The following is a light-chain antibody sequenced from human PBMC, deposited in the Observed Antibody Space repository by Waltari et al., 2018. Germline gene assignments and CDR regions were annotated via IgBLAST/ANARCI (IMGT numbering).Light chain of an antibody. CDR3: QQRAFWPPT. Sequence: EIVLTQSPATLSLSPGEGATLSCRASQSVRSSLAWIQQRPGPAPRLLIYDASRRATGIPARFSGSGSGTDFTLTISSLEPEDFAVYYCQQRAFWPPTFGRGTKLEMK. CDR1: QSVRSS. J-gene: IGKJ2*01. CDR2: DAS. V-gene: IGKV3-11*01.